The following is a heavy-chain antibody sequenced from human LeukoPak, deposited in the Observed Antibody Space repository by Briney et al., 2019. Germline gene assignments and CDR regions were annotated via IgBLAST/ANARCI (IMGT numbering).Heavy chain of an antibody. J-gene: IGHJ4*02. CDR1: GDTFRSYA. D-gene: IGHD6-19*01. CDR2: INPDSGGT. Sequence: ASVKVSCKAPGDTFRSYAISWVRQAPGQGLEWMGWINPDSGGTNYGQNFQGRVTMTRDTAINTAYMELSRLRSDDTAVYYCARERFYSSGSKSNRVDYWGQGTLVTVSS. CDR3: ARERFYSSGSKSNRVDY. V-gene: IGHV1-2*02.